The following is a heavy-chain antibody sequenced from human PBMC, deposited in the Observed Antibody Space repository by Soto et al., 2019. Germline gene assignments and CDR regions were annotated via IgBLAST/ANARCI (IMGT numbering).Heavy chain of an antibody. J-gene: IGHJ6*03. CDR2: VSGSGAAT. D-gene: IGHD2-15*01. Sequence: GGSLRLSCAASGFTFSSYAMNWVRQAPGKGLEWVSGVSGSGAATYHADSVKGRFTISRDTSKNTLYLQMNSLRAEDTAVYFCAKEFHCSAVSCYPPSHYMDAWGRGTTVTVSS. V-gene: IGHV3-23*01. CDR3: AKEFHCSAVSCYPPSHYMDA. CDR1: GFTFSSYA.